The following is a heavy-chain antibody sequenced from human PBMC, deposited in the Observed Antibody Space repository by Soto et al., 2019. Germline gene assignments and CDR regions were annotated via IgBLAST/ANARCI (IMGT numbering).Heavy chain of an antibody. V-gene: IGHV4-59*13. D-gene: IGHD3-10*01. J-gene: IGHJ4*02. Sequence: TEALSLTCTVAGGSINSFYWDWFRQPPGKGLEWIGYIHLTWSTNYNPSFTSQVTISAYSSKRQFFLRLTSVSAADTAVYFWARHMAPGGTGNFDSWGQGLLVTVSS. CDR2: IHLTWST. CDR3: ARHMAPGGTGNFDS. CDR1: GGSINSFY.